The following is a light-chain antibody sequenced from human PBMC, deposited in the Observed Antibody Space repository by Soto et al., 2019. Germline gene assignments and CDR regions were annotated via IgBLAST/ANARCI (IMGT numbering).Light chain of an antibody. J-gene: IGLJ1*01. CDR3: SSYTSSSTQV. CDR1: SSDVGGYNY. CDR2: EVS. V-gene: IGLV2-14*01. Sequence: QSVLTQPASVSGSPGQSITISCTGTSSDVGGYNYVSWYQQLPGKVPKLMIYEVSNRPSGGSNRYSCAKSGNTASLTISGLQAEDEADYCCSSYTSSSTQVFGTGTKVTVL.